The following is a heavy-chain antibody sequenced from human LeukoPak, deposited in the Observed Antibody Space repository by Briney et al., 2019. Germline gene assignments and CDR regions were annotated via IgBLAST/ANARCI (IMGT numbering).Heavy chain of an antibody. CDR1: GFTFSSYA. J-gene: IGHJ4*02. CDR3: ARGMYPGIAVAGPDY. V-gene: IGHV3-30-3*01. CDR2: ISYDGSNK. D-gene: IGHD6-19*01. Sequence: GGSLRLSCVASGFTFSSYAMHWVRQAPGKGLEWVAVISYDGSNKYYADSVKGRFTITRDNSKNTLYLQMNSLRAEDTAVYYCARGMYPGIAVAGPDYWGQGTLVTVSS.